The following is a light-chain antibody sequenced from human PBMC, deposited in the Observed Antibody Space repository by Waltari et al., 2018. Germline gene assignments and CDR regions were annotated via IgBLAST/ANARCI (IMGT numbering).Light chain of an antibody. CDR3: QVWDNSVVV. V-gene: IGLV3-9*01. CDR2: RDN. J-gene: IGLJ3*02. Sequence: SYELTQPLSVSVALGQTATITCGGNNIGSKNVHWYQQSSGQAPVLVIYRDNNQPSGIPDRFSGSNAGNTATLTISRAQVGDEADYYCQVWDNSVVVFGGGTKLTVL. CDR1: NIGSKN.